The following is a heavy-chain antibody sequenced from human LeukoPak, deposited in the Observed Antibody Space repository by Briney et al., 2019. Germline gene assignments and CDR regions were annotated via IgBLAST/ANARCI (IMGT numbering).Heavy chain of an antibody. CDR1: GFTFSNYD. V-gene: IGHV3-48*04. CDR2: ISSTSSTV. J-gene: IGHJ4*02. Sequence: GGSLRLSCAASGFTFSNYDMIWVRQTPGKGLEWVSYISSTSSTVYYADSVKGRFTVSRENAKNSLYLQMNSLRAEDTALYYCARADPYEDWGQGTLVTVSS. CDR3: ARADPYED. D-gene: IGHD3-3*01.